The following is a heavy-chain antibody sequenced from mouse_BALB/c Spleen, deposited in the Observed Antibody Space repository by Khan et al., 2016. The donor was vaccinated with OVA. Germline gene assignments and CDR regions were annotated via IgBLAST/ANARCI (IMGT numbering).Heavy chain of an antibody. CDR3: VRDGAYHRTDGWFAY. Sequence: QVQLQQSGAELARPGASVKMSCKASGYTFTSYTIHWIKKRPGKGLEWIGYINPSNGYTNYNQKFKDKATLTTDKSSTTAYLQLSSLTSDDSAVYNCVRDGAYHRTDGWFAYWGQGTLVTVSA. V-gene: IGHV1-4*01. CDR1: GYTFTSYT. J-gene: IGHJ3*01. D-gene: IGHD2-14*01. CDR2: INPSNGYT.